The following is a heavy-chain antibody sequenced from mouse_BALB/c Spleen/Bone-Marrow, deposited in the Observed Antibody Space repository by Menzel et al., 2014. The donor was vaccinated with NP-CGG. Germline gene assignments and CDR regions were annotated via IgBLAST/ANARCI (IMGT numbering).Heavy chain of an antibody. J-gene: IGHJ3*01. CDR1: GFDFSRYW. CDR2: INPDSSTI. V-gene: IGHV4-1*02. CDR3: ASLHYYGFFAY. D-gene: IGHD1-2*01. Sequence: EVQLQESGGGLVQPGGSLKLSCAASGFDFSRYWMSWVRQAPGKGLEWIGEINPDSSTINYTPSLKDKFIISRDNAKKTLYLQMSKVRSEDTALYYCASLHYYGFFAYWGQGTLVTVSA.